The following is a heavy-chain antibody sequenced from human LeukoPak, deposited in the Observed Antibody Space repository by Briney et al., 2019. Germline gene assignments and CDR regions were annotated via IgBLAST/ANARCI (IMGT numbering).Heavy chain of an antibody. V-gene: IGHV1-18*01. CDR1: GYTFTSYG. CDR2: ISAYNGNT. J-gene: IGHJ6*02. Sequence: GASVKVSCKASGYTFTSYGISWVRQAPGQGLEWMGWISAYNGNTNYAQELQGRVTMTTDTSTSTAYMELRSLRSDDTAVYYCARGDSSSWYPHYYYYYGMDAWGQGTTVTVSS. D-gene: IGHD6-13*01. CDR3: ARGDSSSWYPHYYYYYGMDA.